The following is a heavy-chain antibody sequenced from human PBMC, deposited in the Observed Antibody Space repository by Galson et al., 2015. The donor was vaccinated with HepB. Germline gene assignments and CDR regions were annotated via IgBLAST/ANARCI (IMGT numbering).Heavy chain of an antibody. CDR2: INSDGSST. D-gene: IGHD3-10*01. J-gene: IGHJ4*02. CDR1: GFTFSSYW. Sequence: SLRLSCAASGFTFSSYWMHWVRQAPGKGLVWVSRINSDGSSTSYVDSVKGRFTISRDNAKSSLYLQMNSLRADDTAVYYCAKDRGSGAYSHCPDYWGQGTLVTVSS. V-gene: IGHV3-74*01. CDR3: AKDRGSGAYSHCPDY.